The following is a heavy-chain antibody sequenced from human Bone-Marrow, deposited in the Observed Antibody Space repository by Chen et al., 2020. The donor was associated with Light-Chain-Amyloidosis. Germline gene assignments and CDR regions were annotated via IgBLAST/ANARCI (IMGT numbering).Heavy chain of an antibody. V-gene: IGHV3-48*03. J-gene: IGHJ6*03. CDR2: ISGSGNTI. D-gene: IGHD3-10*01. CDR1: GFRFKDYE. Sequence: EVQLVESGGGLVQPGGSLRLSGAASGFRFKDYELNWVRQAPGKGLEWISYISGSGNTIFYATSVKGRFTISRDNSNNSLYLQMNTLRPEDTAVYYCANTGGAVNPYFYYYYMDVWGRGTTVTVSS. CDR3: ANTGGAVNPYFYYYYMDV.